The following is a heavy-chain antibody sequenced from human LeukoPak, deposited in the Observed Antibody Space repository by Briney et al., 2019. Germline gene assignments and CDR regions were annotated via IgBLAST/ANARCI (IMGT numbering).Heavy chain of an antibody. Sequence: PGRSLRLSCAASGFIFSTYALHWVRQASGKGLEWVAVTSYNRNNNYYTESVNGRFTISRDNSKNTLYLQMNSLRVEDTAVYHSARALNSAWHNIDHWRQGTLVTVPS. D-gene: IGHD6-19*01. CDR2: TSYNRNNN. CDR1: GFIFSTYA. V-gene: IGHV3-30*04. CDR3: ARALNSAWHNIDH. J-gene: IGHJ5*02.